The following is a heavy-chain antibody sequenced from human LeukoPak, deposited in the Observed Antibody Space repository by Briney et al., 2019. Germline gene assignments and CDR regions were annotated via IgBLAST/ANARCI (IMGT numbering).Heavy chain of an antibody. J-gene: IGHJ5*02. CDR1: AFTFSSYG. Sequence: PGGSLRLSCAASAFTFSSYGTRCVRQAPGKGLEWAADIWHDGSNKYYADSVKGRFTISRDNYKNTPYPQMTRLRAQDTAVYYCAKVYSGAARFLTYNWFDPWGQGTLVTVSS. V-gene: IGHV3-33*06. CDR2: IWHDGSNK. D-gene: IGHD6-6*01. CDR3: AKVYSGAARFLTYNWFDP.